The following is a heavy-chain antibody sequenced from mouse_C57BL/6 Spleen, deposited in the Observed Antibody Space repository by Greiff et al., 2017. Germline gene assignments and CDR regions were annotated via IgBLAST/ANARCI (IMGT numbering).Heavy chain of an antibody. CDR1: GYTFTSYD. Sequence: QVQLQQSGPELVKPGASVKLSCKASGYTFTSYDINWVKQRPGQGLEWIGWIYPRDGSTKYNEKFKGKATLTVDTSSSTAYMELHSLTSEDSAVYFCARSTTVVRGYFDYWGQGTTLTVSS. CDR2: IYPRDGST. CDR3: ARSTTVVRGYFDY. D-gene: IGHD1-1*01. V-gene: IGHV1-85*01. J-gene: IGHJ2*01.